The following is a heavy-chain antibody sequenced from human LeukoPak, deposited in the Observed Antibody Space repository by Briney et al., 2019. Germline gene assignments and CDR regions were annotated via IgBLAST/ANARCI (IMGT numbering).Heavy chain of an antibody. D-gene: IGHD2-2*01. V-gene: IGHV4-59*12. J-gene: IGHJ3*02. CDR3: ARVARHCSSTSCYRASRVDAFDI. CDR2: IYYSGST. CDR1: GGSNSSYY. Sequence: SETLSLTCTVSGGSNSSYYWSWIRQPPGKGLEWIGYIYYSGSTNYNPSLKSRVTISVDTSKNQFSLKLSSVTAADTAVYYCARVARHCSSTSCYRASRVDAFDIWGQGTMVTVSS.